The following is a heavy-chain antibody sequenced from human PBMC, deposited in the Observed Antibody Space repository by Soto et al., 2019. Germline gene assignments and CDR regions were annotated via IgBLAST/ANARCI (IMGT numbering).Heavy chain of an antibody. CDR2: IYYSGST. Sequence: PSKTLSLTCTVSGGSISSGGYYWSWIRQHPGKGLEWIGYIYYSGSTYYNPSLKSRVTISVDTSKNQFSLKLSSVTAADTAVYYCARQIGYCSGGSCGRLAESNWFDPWGQGTLVTVSS. J-gene: IGHJ5*02. CDR1: GGSISSGGYY. D-gene: IGHD2-15*01. V-gene: IGHV4-31*03. CDR3: ARQIGYCSGGSCGRLAESNWFDP.